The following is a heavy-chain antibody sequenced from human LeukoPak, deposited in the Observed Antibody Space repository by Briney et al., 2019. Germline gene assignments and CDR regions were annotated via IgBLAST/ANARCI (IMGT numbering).Heavy chain of an antibody. V-gene: IGHV1-69*05. CDR2: IIPIFGTA. CDR1: GGTFSSYA. J-gene: IGHJ4*02. D-gene: IGHD3-22*01. CDR3: ARAYDSSGEIDY. Sequence: SVRVSCKASGGTFSSYAISWVRQAPGQGLEWMGGIIPIFGTANYAQTFQGRVTITTDESTSTAYMELRSLRSEDTAVYYCARAYDSSGEIDYWGQGTLVTVSS.